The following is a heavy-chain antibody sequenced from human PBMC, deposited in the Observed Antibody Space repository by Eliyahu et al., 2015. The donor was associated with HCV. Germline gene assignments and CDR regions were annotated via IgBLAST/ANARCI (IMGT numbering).Heavy chain of an antibody. V-gene: IGHV3-64D*09. Sequence: EVQLVESGGGLVXPGGSLRLSCSAXGFTFSSYALPXVRQAPGKGXEYVSXISXNGGSTYYADSVKGRFTISRDNSKNTLYXQMSSLRAEDTAVYYCVKNGGEGPYYYDSSGYYFDYWGQGTLVTVSS. CDR2: ISXNGGST. CDR3: VKNGGEGPYYYDSSGYYFDY. CDR1: GFTFSSYA. D-gene: IGHD3-22*01. J-gene: IGHJ4*02.